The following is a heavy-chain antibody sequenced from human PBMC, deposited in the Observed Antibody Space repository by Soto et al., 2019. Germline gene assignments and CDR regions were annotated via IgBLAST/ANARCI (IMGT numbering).Heavy chain of an antibody. CDR2: IRNKAYGATS. D-gene: IGHD1-1*01. CDR3: ARGRYNWNYGHFDY. CDR1: GFTFENYA. J-gene: IGHJ4*02. V-gene: IGHV3-49*05. Sequence: EVQLVESGGGLVKPGRSLRLSCTASGFTFENYAMSWFRQAPGKGLEWVGLIRNKAYGATSEYAASVKGRVTISRDDSKTSAHLQMSSLKTEDTAVYYCARGRYNWNYGHFDYWGQGTLVTVSS.